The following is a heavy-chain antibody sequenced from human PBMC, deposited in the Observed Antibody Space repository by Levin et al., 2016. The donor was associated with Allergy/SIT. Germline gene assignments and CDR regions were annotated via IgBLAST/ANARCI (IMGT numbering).Heavy chain of an antibody. CDR2: IDPSDSYT. V-gene: IGHV5-10-1*01. CDR3: ARHVGGIPPLLWVDY. Sequence: VRQMPGKGLEWMGRIDPSDSYTNYSPSFQGHVTISADKSISTAYLQWSSLKASDTAMYYCARHVGGIPPLLWVDYWGQGTLVTVSS. J-gene: IGHJ4*02. D-gene: IGHD3-10*01.